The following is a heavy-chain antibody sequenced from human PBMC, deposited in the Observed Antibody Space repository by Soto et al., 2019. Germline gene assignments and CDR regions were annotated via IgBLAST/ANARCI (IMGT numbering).Heavy chain of an antibody. CDR1: GGSISSDGYS. V-gene: IGHV4-30-2*01. Sequence: QLQLQESGSGLVKPPQTLYLTCAVSGGSISSDGYSWSWIRQPPGKGLEWIGYIYHGGDAYYNPSLKSRVTISVDRSKNQFSLNLSSVTAADTAMYYCARGEAYCSGGTCYYRFDPWGQGTLVTVSS. CDR3: ARGEAYCSGGTCYYRFDP. CDR2: IYHGGDA. D-gene: IGHD2-15*01. J-gene: IGHJ5*02.